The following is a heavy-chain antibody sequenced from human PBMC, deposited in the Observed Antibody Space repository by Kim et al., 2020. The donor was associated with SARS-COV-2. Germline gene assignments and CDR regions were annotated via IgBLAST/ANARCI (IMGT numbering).Heavy chain of an antibody. D-gene: IGHD3-16*01. V-gene: IGHV1-18*01. CDR2: YNGNT. Sequence: YNGNTNYAQKLQGRVTMTTDTSTSTAYMELRSLRSDDTAVYYCARDWADWGRGTLVTVSS. CDR3: ARDWAD. J-gene: IGHJ4*02.